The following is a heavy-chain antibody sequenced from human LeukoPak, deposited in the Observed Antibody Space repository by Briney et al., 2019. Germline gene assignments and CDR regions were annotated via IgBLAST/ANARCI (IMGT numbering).Heavy chain of an antibody. D-gene: IGHD3-10*01. CDR1: GGSISSYY. CDR2: IYYSGST. CDR3: ARSRGRGPFDY. V-gene: IGHV4-59*12. J-gene: IGHJ4*02. Sequence: PSETLSLTCTVSGGSISSYYWSWIRQPPGKGLEWIGYIYYSGSTNYNPSLKSRVTISVDTSKNQFSLKLSSVTAADTAVYYCARSRGRGPFDYWGQGTLVTVSS.